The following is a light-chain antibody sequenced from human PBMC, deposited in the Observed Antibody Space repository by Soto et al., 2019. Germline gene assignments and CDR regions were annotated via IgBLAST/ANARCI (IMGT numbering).Light chain of an antibody. J-gene: IGKJ1*01. CDR1: QSISFN. CDR3: QQYNNRPAWT. Sequence: EIVMTQSPAALSVSPGERVTLSCRASQSISFNLAWYQQKPGQAPRLLIYIASTRAGGIPARFSGSGSGTEFTLTISSLQSEDSAIYYCQQYNNRPAWTCGQGTKVEV. V-gene: IGKV3-15*01. CDR2: IAS.